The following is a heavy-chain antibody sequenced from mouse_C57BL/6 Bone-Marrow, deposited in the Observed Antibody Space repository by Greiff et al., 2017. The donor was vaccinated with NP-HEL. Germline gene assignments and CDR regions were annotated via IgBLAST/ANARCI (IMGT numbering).Heavy chain of an antibody. CDR1: GFSFNTYA. J-gene: IGHJ2*01. Sequence: EVMLVESGGGLVQPKGSLKLSCAASGFSFNTYAMNWVRQAPGKGLEWVARIRSKSNNYATYYADSVKDRFTISRDDSESMLYLQMDNLKTEDTAMYYCVRGGHSSGYLDYWGQGTTLTVSS. CDR3: VRGGHSSGYLDY. CDR2: IRSKSNNYAT. D-gene: IGHD3-1*01. V-gene: IGHV10-1*01.